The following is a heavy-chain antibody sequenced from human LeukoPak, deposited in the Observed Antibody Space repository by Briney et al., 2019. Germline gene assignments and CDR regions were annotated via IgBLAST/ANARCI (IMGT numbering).Heavy chain of an antibody. V-gene: IGHV4-4*07. CDR3: ARELDNYYYYYMDV. CDR1: GGSISSYY. CDR2: IYTSGST. Sequence: SETLSLTCTVSGGSISSYYWSWIRQPAGKGLEWIGRIYTSGSTNYNPSLKSRVTMSVDTSKNQFSLKLSSVTAADTAVYYCARELDNYYYYYMDVWGKGTTVTISS. J-gene: IGHJ6*03.